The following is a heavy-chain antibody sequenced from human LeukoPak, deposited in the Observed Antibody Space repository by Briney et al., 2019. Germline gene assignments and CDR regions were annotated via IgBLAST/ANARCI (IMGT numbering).Heavy chain of an antibody. D-gene: IGHD4-23*01. J-gene: IGHJ3*02. CDR3: ARNYGTNSGGFDI. Sequence: PGGSLRLSCAASGFTFSAYGMHWVRQAPGKGLEWVALFWYDGSNKYYADSVKGRYTISRDNSKNTLYLQMNSLRPEDTAVFYCARNYGTNSGGFDIWGQGTTVSVSS. CDR1: GFTFSAYG. V-gene: IGHV3-33*01. CDR2: FWYDGSNK.